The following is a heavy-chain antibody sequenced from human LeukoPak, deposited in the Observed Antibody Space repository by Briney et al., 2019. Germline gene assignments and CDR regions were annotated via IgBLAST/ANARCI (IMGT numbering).Heavy chain of an antibody. CDR1: GFTFSSYA. CDR3: ARESPYYYDSSGYPNAFDI. D-gene: IGHD3-22*01. CDR2: INGSGGST. J-gene: IGHJ3*02. V-gene: IGHV3-23*01. Sequence: GGSLRLSCAASGFTFSSYAMSWVRQAPGKGLEWVSDINGSGGSTYYADSVKGRFTISRDNSKNTLYLQMNSLRAEDTAVYYCARESPYYYDSSGYPNAFDIWGQGTMVTVSS.